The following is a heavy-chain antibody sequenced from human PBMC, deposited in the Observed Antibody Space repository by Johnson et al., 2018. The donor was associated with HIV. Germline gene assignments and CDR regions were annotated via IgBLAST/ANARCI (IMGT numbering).Heavy chain of an antibody. J-gene: IGHJ3*02. CDR3: AKGMLAERGAFDI. CDR2: ISWNRGSR. Sequence: VQLVESGGGLVQPGRSLRVSCAASGFTFDDYAMHWVRQAPGKGLEWVSGISWNRGSRGYADSVKGRFIISRDNAKNSLNLQMNSLRAEDTALYYCAKGMLAERGAFDIWGQGTMVTVSS. D-gene: IGHD3-3*02. V-gene: IGHV3-9*01. CDR1: GFTFDDYA.